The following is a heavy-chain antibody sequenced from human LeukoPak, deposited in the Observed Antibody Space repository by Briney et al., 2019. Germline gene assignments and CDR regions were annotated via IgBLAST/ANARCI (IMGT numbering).Heavy chain of an antibody. D-gene: IGHD6-13*01. CDR1: GFSLSRFG. CDR2: VRYDGSTE. V-gene: IGHV3-30*02. J-gene: IGHJ6*03. Sequence: PGGSLRLSCVASGFSLSRFGMHWVRQAPGKGLEWVSLVRYDGSTEHYADSVKGRFTISRDNSKNTLYLQMNSLRAEDTAVYYCAKRSFQQLGTPTSRGWGYYYMDVWGKGTTVTVSS. CDR3: AKRSFQQLGTPTSRGWGYYYMDV.